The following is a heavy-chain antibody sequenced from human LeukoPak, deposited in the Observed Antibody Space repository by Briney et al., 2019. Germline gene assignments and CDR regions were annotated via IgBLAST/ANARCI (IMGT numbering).Heavy chain of an antibody. CDR2: IYYSGNS. Sequence: PSQTLSLTCTVSGGSISSGDYYWSWIRQPPGKGLEWIGYIYYSGNSYYIPSLESRVTMSVDTSKNQFSLRLSSVTAADTAVYYCARQIYGDLYYFDYWGQGTLVTVSS. V-gene: IGHV4-30-4*01. CDR3: ARQIYGDLYYFDY. D-gene: IGHD4-17*01. J-gene: IGHJ4*02. CDR1: GGSISSGDYY.